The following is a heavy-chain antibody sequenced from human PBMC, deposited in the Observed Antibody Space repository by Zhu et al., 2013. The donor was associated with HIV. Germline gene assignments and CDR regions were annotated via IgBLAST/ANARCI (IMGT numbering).Heavy chain of an antibody. D-gene: IGHD3-22*01. CDR1: GYTFTSYA. V-gene: IGHV1-3*01. CDR2: INAGNGNT. J-gene: IGHJ4*02. Sequence: QVQLVQSGAEVKKPGASVKVSCKASGYTFTSYAMHWVRQAPGQRLEWMGWINAGNGNTKYSQKFQGRVTITRDTSASTAYMELSSLRSEDTAVYYCAVGNYFDSVGFPPFEFWGQGTLVTVSS. CDR3: AVGNYFDSVGFPPFEF.